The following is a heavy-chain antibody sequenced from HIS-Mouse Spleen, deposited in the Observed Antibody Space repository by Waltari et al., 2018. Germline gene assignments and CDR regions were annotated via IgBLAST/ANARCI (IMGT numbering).Heavy chain of an antibody. CDR2: ISGSGGST. V-gene: IGHV3-23*01. CDR1: GFTFSSYA. J-gene: IGHJ4*02. Sequence: EVQLLESGGGLVQPGGSLRLSCAASGFTFSSYAMSWVRQAPGKGLEWVSAISGSGGSTYYADSVKGRLTISRDNSKNTLYLQMNSLRAEDTAVYYCAKDHHGSGSYYFLYYFDYWGQGTLVTVSS. D-gene: IGHD3-10*01. CDR3: AKDHHGSGSYYFLYYFDY.